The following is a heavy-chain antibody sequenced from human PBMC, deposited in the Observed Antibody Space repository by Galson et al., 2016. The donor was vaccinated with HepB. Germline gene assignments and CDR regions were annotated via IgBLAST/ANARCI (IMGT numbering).Heavy chain of an antibody. J-gene: IGHJ4*02. CDR2: IDPSDSYT. CDR1: GYRFTSYW. Sequence: SGAEVKKPGESLRISCEGSGYRFTSYWINWVRQMPGKGLEWMGRIDPSDSYTTYNPSFQGHVTISTDKSISTAYLQWSSLKASDTAMYYCARQASAVTGFFDNWGQGTLVTVSS. V-gene: IGHV5-10-1*01. CDR3: ARQASAVTGFFDN. D-gene: IGHD6-19*01.